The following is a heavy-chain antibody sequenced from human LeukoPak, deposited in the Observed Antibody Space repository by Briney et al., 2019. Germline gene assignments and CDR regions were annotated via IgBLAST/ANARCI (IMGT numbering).Heavy chain of an antibody. D-gene: IGHD5-12*01. CDR3: ARDPLDISRWTNAFDI. J-gene: IGHJ3*02. V-gene: IGHV3-30*03. Sequence: GGSLRLSCVISGYTFTHYGFHWVRQAPGMALEWVAYISYNGNNKYEDSVKGRFTISKDNSKSTLHLQMNGLRAEDTAVYYCARDPLDISRWTNAFDIWGQGTTVIVS. CDR2: ISYNGNNK. CDR1: GYTFTHYG.